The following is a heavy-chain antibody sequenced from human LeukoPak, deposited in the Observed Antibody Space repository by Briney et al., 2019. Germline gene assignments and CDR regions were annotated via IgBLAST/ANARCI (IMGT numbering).Heavy chain of an antibody. CDR2: ISGSGGST. Sequence: GGSLRLSCAASGFTFSSYAMSGVRQAPGKGLEWVSAISGSGGSTYYADSVTGRFTISRDNSQNPLYLQMNSLRAEDTAVYYCAKGLCGGDCYVNYYSYGMDVWGQGTTVTVSS. J-gene: IGHJ6*02. CDR1: GFTFSSYA. CDR3: AKGLCGGDCYVNYYSYGMDV. D-gene: IGHD2-21*02. V-gene: IGHV3-23*01.